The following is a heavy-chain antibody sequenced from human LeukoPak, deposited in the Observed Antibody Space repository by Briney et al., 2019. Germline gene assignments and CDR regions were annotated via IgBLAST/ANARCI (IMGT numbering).Heavy chain of an antibody. CDR2: ISSSSSYI. CDR1: GFTFSSHS. CDR3: ASGGAAAG. V-gene: IGHV3-21*01. D-gene: IGHD6-13*01. J-gene: IGHJ4*02. Sequence: GGSLRLSCAASGFTFSSHSMNWVRQAPGKGLELVSSISSSSSYIYYADSVKGRFTISRDNAKNSLYLQMNSLRAEDTAVYYCASGGAAAGWGQGTLVTVSS.